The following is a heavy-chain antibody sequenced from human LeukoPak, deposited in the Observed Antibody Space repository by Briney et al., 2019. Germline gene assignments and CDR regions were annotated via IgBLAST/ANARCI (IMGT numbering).Heavy chain of an antibody. CDR2: IYYSGNT. Sequence: SETLSLTCTVSGGSISTYYWSWIRQPPGKGLEWIGYIYYSGNTNYNPSLKSRVTISVDTSKNQFSLKLSSVTAADTAVYYCARVGTGDFDYWGRGTLVTVSS. V-gene: IGHV4-59*01. D-gene: IGHD1-14*01. CDR1: GGSISTYY. CDR3: ARVGTGDFDY. J-gene: IGHJ4*02.